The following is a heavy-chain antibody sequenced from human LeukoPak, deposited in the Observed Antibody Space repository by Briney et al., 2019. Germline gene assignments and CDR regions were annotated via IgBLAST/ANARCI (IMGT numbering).Heavy chain of an antibody. CDR3: ARGQRPTYASGWYVDY. CDR1: GFTFSTYA. V-gene: IGHV3-64*01. J-gene: IGHJ4*02. Sequence: GGSLRLSCAASGFTFSTYAMHWVRQAPGKGLEYVSTISSDGGSTYYANSVKGRFTISKDNSKNTLSLQMGSVRAEDMAVYYCARGQRPTYASGWYVDYWAREPWSPSPQ. CDR2: ISSDGGST. D-gene: IGHD6-25*01.